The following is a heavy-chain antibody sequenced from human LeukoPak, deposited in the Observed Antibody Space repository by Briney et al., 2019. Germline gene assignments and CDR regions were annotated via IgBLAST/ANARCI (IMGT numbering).Heavy chain of an antibody. CDR1: GLTFNNYA. CDR2: ISKSGDHT. D-gene: IGHD3-16*01. Sequence: GGSLRLSCAVSGLTFNNYAMSWVRQAPGKGLEWVSAISKSGDHTYYAASAKGRFTIYSDNSKNTQYLQMNSLRDEDTAVYYCATSWGPDTSAFRWGRDGMDVWGQGTTVIVS. J-gene: IGHJ6*02. V-gene: IGHV3-23*01. CDR3: ATSWGPDTSAFRWGRDGMDV.